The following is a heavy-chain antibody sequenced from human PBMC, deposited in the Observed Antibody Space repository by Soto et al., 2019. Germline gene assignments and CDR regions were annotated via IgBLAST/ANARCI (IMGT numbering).Heavy chain of an antibody. CDR3: ARDHINGWKCDY. V-gene: IGHV3-7*01. Sequence: EVQLVESGGGLVQPGGSLRLSCAASGFTFRNYWMSWVRQAPGKGLEWVANIKQDGSENYYVDSVKGRFTTSRDNTKNSFYLQMNSLRAEDTAVYYCARDHINGWKCDYWGRGTLVTVSS. J-gene: IGHJ4*02. D-gene: IGHD6-19*01. CDR1: GFTFRNYW. CDR2: IKQDGSEN.